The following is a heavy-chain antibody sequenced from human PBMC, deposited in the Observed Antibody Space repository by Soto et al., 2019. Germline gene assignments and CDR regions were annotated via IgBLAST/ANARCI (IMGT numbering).Heavy chain of an antibody. D-gene: IGHD3-10*01. J-gene: IGHJ3*02. Sequence: QVQLQESGPGLVKPSQTLSLTCTVSGGSISSGGYFWSWIRQHPGKGLEWIGDINYSGSTYSNPSIKSRVTISVDTSKNQFSLKLSSVTAAETAVYYCARDILLWFGELPPRAHDAFDIWGQGTMVTVSS. CDR3: ARDILLWFGELPPRAHDAFDI. CDR1: GGSISSGGYF. V-gene: IGHV4-31*03. CDR2: INYSGST.